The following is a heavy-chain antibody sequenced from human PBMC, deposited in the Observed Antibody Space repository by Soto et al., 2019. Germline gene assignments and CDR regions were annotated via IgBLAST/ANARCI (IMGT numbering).Heavy chain of an antibody. D-gene: IGHD6-13*01. Sequence: GGSLRLSCEASGFIFTNFWMHWVRQVPGKGLVWVSRIDTSGSSTSYADSVKGRFTISRDNAKNTVSLQMNSLRAEDAGVYYCAKDSWYFDLWSQGSLVTV. CDR2: IDTSGSST. J-gene: IGHJ4*02. CDR3: AKDSWYFDL. CDR1: GFIFTNFW. V-gene: IGHV3-74*01.